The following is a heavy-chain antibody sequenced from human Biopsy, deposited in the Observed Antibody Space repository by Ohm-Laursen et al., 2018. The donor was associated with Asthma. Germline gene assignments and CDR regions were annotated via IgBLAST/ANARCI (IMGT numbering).Heavy chain of an antibody. CDR3: AGFCSGGNCPDH. Sequence: GTLSLTCTVSGFSIRSYYWTWIRQPPGKGLEWIGNIHYSGSTYSNPSLKSRVTISVDTSKKQISLRLSSVIAADTAVYYCAGFCSGGNCPDHWGQGTLVTVSS. CDR1: GFSIRSYY. D-gene: IGHD2-15*01. J-gene: IGHJ4*02. CDR2: IHYSGST. V-gene: IGHV4-59*01.